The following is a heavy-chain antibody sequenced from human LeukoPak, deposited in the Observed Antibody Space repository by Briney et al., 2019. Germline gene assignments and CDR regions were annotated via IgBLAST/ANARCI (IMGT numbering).Heavy chain of an antibody. CDR2: INPNSGGT. D-gene: IGHD6-6*01. J-gene: IGHJ4*02. CDR3: ARGSDSSSSWGIDY. CDR1: GYTFTGYY. V-gene: IGHV1-2*06. Sequence: ASVKVSCKASGYTFTGYYMHWVRQAPGQGLEWMGRINPNSGGTDYAQKFQGRVTMTRDTSISTAYMELSRLRSDDTAVYYCARGSDSSSSWGIDYWGQGTLVTVSS.